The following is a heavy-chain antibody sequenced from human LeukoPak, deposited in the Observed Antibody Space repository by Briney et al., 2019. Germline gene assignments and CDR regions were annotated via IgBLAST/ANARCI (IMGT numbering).Heavy chain of an antibody. Sequence: GASVKVSCKASGYTFTSYGISWVRQAPGQGLEWMGWISAYNGNTNYAQKLQGRVTMTTDTSTSTAYMELRSLRSDDTAVYYCARDDDSSGYSPFGYWGQGTLVTVSS. V-gene: IGHV1-18*01. CDR1: GYTFTSYG. D-gene: IGHD3-22*01. J-gene: IGHJ4*02. CDR3: ARDDDSSGYSPFGY. CDR2: ISAYNGNT.